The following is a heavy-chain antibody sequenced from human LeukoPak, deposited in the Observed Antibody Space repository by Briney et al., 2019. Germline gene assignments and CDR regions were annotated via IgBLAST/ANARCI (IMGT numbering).Heavy chain of an antibody. D-gene: IGHD3-22*01. CDR2: IRSKTYGGTT. J-gene: IGHJ3*01. CDR1: GFTFGDYS. CDR3: TREDTYYYDSSGTGGP. Sequence: GGSLRLSCTASGFTFGDYSMSWVRQAPGKGLEWVGFIRSKTYGGTTEYAASVKGRFTISRDDSKSIAYLQMNSLKTEDTAVYYCTREDTYYYDSSGTGGPWGQGTMVTVSS. V-gene: IGHV3-49*04.